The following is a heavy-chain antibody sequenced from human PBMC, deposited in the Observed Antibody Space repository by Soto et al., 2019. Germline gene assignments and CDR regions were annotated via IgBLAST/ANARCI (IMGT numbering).Heavy chain of an antibody. V-gene: IGHV4-61*03. CDR3: AGYNRNYHLDP. D-gene: IGHD1-7*01. CDR2: VYHSGST. CDR1: GGCLRDRSYY. Sequence: PSETLSLPCPVYGGCLRDRSYYWAWLRQARGKGLEWIGHVYHSGSTLYNPSLKTRVTISIDPSKNHFTLNLTPMTAADTAVYHCAGYNRNYHLDPWGQGTLVTVSS. J-gene: IGHJ5*02.